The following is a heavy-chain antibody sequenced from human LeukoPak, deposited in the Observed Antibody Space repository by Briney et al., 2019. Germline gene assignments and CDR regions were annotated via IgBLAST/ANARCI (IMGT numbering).Heavy chain of an antibody. D-gene: IGHD2-2*01. V-gene: IGHV3-23*01. J-gene: IGHJ6*04. CDR2: ISGSGGST. CDR3: AKDQSSRCSSTSCYTYYGMDV. Sequence: GGSLRLSCAASGFTFSSYAMSWVRQAPGKGLEWVSVISGSGGSTYYADSVKGRFTISRDNSKNTLSVQMNSLRAEDTAIYYCAKDQSSRCSSTSCYTYYGMDVWAEGTTVTVSS. CDR1: GFTFSSYA.